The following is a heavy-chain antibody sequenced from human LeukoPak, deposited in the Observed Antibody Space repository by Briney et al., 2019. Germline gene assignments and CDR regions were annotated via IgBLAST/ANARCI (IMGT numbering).Heavy chain of an antibody. V-gene: IGHV3-48*04. D-gene: IGHD1-26*01. J-gene: IGHJ3*02. Sequence: GGSLRLSCAASGFTFSSYSMNWVRQAPGKGLEWVSYISSSSSTIYYADSVKGRFTISRDNAKNSLYLQMNSLRAEDTAVYYCARGESGSYFGYDAFDIWGQGTMVTVSS. CDR3: ARGESGSYFGYDAFDI. CDR1: GFTFSSYS. CDR2: ISSSSSTI.